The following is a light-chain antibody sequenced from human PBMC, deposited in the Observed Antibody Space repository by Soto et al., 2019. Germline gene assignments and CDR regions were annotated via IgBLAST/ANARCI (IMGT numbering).Light chain of an antibody. J-gene: IGKJ1*01. V-gene: IGKV3-11*01. CDR3: QQRNNWPPTWT. CDR2: DTS. CDR1: QSAGSY. Sequence: EIVLTQSPATLSLSPGERATLSCRAIQSAGSYLAWYQQKPGQAPRLLIYDTSNRATGIPSRFSGSGSGTDFTLTTSSLEPEDFAVYYCQQRNNWPPTWTFGQGTKVDIK.